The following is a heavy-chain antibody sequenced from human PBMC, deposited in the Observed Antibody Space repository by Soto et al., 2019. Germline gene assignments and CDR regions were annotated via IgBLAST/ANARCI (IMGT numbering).Heavy chain of an antibody. J-gene: IGHJ4*02. CDR1: GGTFSSYA. Sequence: QVQLVQSGAEVKKPGSSVKVSCKASGGTFSSYAISWVRRAPGQGLEWMGGIIPIFGTANYAQKFQGRVTITADESTSTAYMELSSLRSEDTAVYYCASRGSYSYDSSGYYPDYWGQGTLVTVSS. CDR3: ASRGSYSYDSSGYYPDY. V-gene: IGHV1-69*01. D-gene: IGHD3-22*01. CDR2: IIPIFGTA.